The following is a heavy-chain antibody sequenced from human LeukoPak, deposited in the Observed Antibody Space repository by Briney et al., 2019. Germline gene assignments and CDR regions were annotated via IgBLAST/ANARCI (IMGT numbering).Heavy chain of an antibody. Sequence: SETLSLTCTVSGGSISGHYWSWIRQPPGKGLEWIGYINDSGSTNYNPSLKSRVTMSVDTSKNQFSLKLSSVTAADTAIYYCATAYYFHASGSDALDIWGQGTVVTVSS. CDR3: ATAYYFHASGSDALDI. CDR1: GGSISGHY. J-gene: IGHJ3*02. D-gene: IGHD3-9*01. V-gene: IGHV4-59*11. CDR2: INDSGST.